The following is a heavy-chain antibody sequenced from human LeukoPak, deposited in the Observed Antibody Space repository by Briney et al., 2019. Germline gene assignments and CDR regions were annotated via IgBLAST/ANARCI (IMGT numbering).Heavy chain of an antibody. CDR3: ARDPRGGTSRDNWFDP. J-gene: IGHJ5*02. V-gene: IGHV4-59*01. Sequence: PSETLSLTCTVSGGSISNYYWSWIRQPPGKGLEWIGYIYYTGSTNYNPYLKSRVTISVDTSKNQFSLKVSSVTAADTAVYYCARDPRGGTSRDNWFDPWGQGTLVTVSS. CDR1: GGSISNYY. CDR2: IYYTGST. D-gene: IGHD1-1*01.